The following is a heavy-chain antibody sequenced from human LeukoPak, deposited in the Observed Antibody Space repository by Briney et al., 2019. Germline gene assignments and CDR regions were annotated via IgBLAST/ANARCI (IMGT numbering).Heavy chain of an antibody. J-gene: IGHJ3*02. Sequence: GGSLRLSCAASGFTFSSYSMNWVRQAPGKGLEWVSYISSSSSTIYYADSVKGRFTISRDNAKNSLYLQMNSLRAEDTALYYCARAYNWNGRGAFDIWGQGTMVTVSS. CDR3: ARAYNWNGRGAFDI. CDR2: ISSSSSTI. CDR1: GFTFSSYS. D-gene: IGHD1-20*01. V-gene: IGHV3-48*04.